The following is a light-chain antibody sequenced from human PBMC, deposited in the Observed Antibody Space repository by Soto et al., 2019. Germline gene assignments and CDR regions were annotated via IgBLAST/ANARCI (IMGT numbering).Light chain of an antibody. Sequence: QSVLTQPPSTSGTPGQRVTISCSGSGSNIGSNTVNWYQQLPGTAPKVVIQSNDQRPSGVPGRFSGSKSGTSASLAISGLQSEDEADYYCEAWDDSLSGPVFGGGTQLTVL. CDR3: EAWDDSLSGPV. V-gene: IGLV1-44*01. CDR1: GSNIGSNT. CDR2: SND. J-gene: IGLJ2*01.